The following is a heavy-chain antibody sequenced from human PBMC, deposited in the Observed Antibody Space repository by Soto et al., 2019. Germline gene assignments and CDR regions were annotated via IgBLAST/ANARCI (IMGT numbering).Heavy chain of an antibody. D-gene: IGHD2-21*02. CDR1: GGTFSSYA. CDR3: AIQTGTGGIVVVTARFDY. Sequence: QVQLVQSGAEVKKPGSSVKVSCKASGGTFSSYAISWVLQAPGQGLEWMGGIIPIFGTANYAQKFQGRVTITADESTSTAYMELSSLRSEDTAVYYCAIQTGTGGIVVVTARFDYWGQGTLVTVSS. V-gene: IGHV1-69*12. J-gene: IGHJ4*02. CDR2: IIPIFGTA.